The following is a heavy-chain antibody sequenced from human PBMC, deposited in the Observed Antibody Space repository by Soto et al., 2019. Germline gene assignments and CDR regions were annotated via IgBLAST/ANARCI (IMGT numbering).Heavy chain of an antibody. Sequence: GGSLRLSCAASGFTFSSYSMSWVRQAPGKGLEWVSAISGSGGSTYYADSVKGRFTISRDNSKNTLYLQMNSLRAEDTAVYYCAKDYYDSSGYYYGPFDYWGQGTLVTVSS. D-gene: IGHD3-22*01. V-gene: IGHV3-23*01. CDR2: ISGSGGST. CDR1: GFTFSSYS. CDR3: AKDYYDSSGYYYGPFDY. J-gene: IGHJ4*02.